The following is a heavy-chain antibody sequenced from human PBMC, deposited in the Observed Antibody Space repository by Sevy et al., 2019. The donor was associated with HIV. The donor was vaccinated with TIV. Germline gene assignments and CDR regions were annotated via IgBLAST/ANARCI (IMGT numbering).Heavy chain of an antibody. CDR1: GFTFGDYC. D-gene: IGHD2-15*01. CDR2: LKSKAYGGTV. CDR3: TLCKVAQSIFDY. J-gene: IGHJ4*02. V-gene: IGHV3-49*04. Sequence: GGSLRLSCTASGFTFGDYCMSWVRQAPGKGLEWVAFLKSKAYGGTVDHAASVKGRFTISRDDSKSIAYLQMNDLNTGDTGVYYCTLCKVAQSIFDYWGQGALVTVSS.